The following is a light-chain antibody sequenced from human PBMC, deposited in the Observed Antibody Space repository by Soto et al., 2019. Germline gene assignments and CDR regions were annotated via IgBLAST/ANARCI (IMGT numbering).Light chain of an antibody. Sequence: SSNKSLLHSNGYNYLDWYVQKPGQSPQLLINLASNRASGVPVNFSGSITGTSAVLEFIIVDAEDVGMYYCKQARQTPWTCDRGTRVEIK. V-gene: IGKV2-28*01. J-gene: IGKJ4*02. CDR2: LAS. CDR1: KSLLHSNGYNY. CDR3: KQARQTPWT.